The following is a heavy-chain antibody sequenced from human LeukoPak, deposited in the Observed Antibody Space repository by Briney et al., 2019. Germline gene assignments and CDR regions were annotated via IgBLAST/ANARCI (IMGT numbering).Heavy chain of an antibody. J-gene: IGHJ4*02. V-gene: IGHV1-2*02. CDR3: AKDAYSGFSSSYNMDS. Sequence: AAVKVSCKASGYTVTGDNLHWVRQAPGQGLEGMGWLNPNSGGTNYAQKFQGRVTMTRDTSINTAYMELNSLTSDDTAMYYCAKDAYSGFSSSYNMDSWGQGTLVTVSS. CDR1: GYTVTGDN. D-gene: IGHD5-18*01. CDR2: LNPNSGGT.